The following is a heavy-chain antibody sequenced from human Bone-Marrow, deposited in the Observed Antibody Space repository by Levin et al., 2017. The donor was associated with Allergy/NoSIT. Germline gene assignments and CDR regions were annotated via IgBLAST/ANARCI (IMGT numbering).Heavy chain of an antibody. J-gene: IGHJ6*02. D-gene: IGHD1-26*01. Sequence: PSETLSLTCAVHGGSFSGYYWSWIRQPPGKGLEWIGEISHSGSTNYNPSLKSRIIISVDNSKNQFSLKLKSVTAADTAVYYCARDGSFNYYGMDVWGQGTTVTVS. V-gene: IGHV4-34*01. CDR1: GGSFSGYY. CDR3: ARDGSFNYYGMDV. CDR2: ISHSGST.